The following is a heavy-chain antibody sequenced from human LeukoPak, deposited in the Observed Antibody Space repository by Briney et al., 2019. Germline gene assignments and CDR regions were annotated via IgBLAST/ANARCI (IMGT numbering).Heavy chain of an antibody. CDR3: ASIDYDY. Sequence: PGGSLRLSCAASGFTFSSYGMPWVRQAPGKGLEWLSHISSSGDAMYYAESVKGRFTISRDNAKNSMYLQMNSLRVEDTAMYYCASIDYDYWGQGTLVTVSS. V-gene: IGHV3-48*04. CDR2: ISSSGDAM. CDR1: GFTFSSYG. J-gene: IGHJ4*02. D-gene: IGHD3-16*02.